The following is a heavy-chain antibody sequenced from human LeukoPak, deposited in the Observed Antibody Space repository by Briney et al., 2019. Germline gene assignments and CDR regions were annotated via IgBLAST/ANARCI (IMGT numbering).Heavy chain of an antibody. CDR2: IYHSGST. J-gene: IGHJ6*03. CDR1: GYSISSGYY. CDR3: ARESYGSRSYDYYYYYMDV. D-gene: IGHD3-10*01. Sequence: SETLSLTCTVSGYSISSGYYWGWIRQPPGKGLEWIGSIYHSGSTYYNPSLKSRVTISVDTSKNQFSLKLSSVTAADTAVYYCARESYGSRSYDYYYYYMDVWGKGTTVTVSS. V-gene: IGHV4-38-2*02.